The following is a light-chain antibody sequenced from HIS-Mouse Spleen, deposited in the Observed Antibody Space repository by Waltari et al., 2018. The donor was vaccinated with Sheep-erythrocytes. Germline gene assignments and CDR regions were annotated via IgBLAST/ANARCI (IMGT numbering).Light chain of an antibody. V-gene: IGLV2-11*01. CDR3: CSYAGSYNHV. CDR2: DVS. J-gene: IGLJ1*01. CDR1: SSDVGGYNY. Sequence: QSALTQPRSVSGSPGQSVTISCTGTSSDVGGYNYVSWYQQHPGKAPKIMIYDVSKRPSGVPDRFSGSKSGNTASLTISGLQAEDEADYSCCSYAGSYNHVFATGTKVTVL.